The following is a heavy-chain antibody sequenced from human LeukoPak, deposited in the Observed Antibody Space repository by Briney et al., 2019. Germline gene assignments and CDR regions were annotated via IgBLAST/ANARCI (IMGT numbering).Heavy chain of an antibody. CDR3: ARGRNWGWYFDY. D-gene: IGHD7-27*01. CDR1: GGSFSGYY. J-gene: IGHJ4*02. Sequence: KPSETLSLTCAVYGGSFSGYYWSWIRQPPGKGLEWIGEINHSGSTNYNPSLKSRVTISVDTSENQFSLKLSSVTAADTAVYYCARGRNWGWYFDYWGQGTLVTVSS. V-gene: IGHV4-34*01. CDR2: INHSGST.